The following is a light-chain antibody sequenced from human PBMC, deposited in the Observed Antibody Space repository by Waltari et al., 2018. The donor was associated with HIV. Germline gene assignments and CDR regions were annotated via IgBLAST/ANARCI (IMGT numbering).Light chain of an antibody. CDR1: QGISSH. J-gene: IGKJ2*01. CDR2: IAS. V-gene: IGKV1-9*01. Sequence: DIQLTQSPSFMSASVGDRVTITCRASQGISSHLAWYQHKPGKAPKLLIYIASTLQSGVPSRFSGSGSGTEFTLTISSLQPGDFATYYCQQLNSYPHTFGQGTKLEIK. CDR3: QQLNSYPHT.